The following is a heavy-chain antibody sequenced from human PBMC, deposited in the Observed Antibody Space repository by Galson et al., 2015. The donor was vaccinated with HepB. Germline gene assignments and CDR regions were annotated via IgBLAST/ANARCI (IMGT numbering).Heavy chain of an antibody. CDR3: TRLEDLSGYSSF. CDR1: RFTFSGSA. Sequence: SLRLSCAASRFTFSGSAMHWVRQASGRGLEWVGRIGSKANSYAKAYAASVKGGFTISRDDSKNTAYMQMNSLKTEDTAVYYCTRLEDLSGYSSFWGQGTLVTVPS. V-gene: IGHV3-73*01. J-gene: IGHJ4*02. CDR2: IGSKANSYAK. D-gene: IGHD6-13*01.